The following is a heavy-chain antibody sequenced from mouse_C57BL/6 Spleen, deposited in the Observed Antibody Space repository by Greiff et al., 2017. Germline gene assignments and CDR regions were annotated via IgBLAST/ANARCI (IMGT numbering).Heavy chain of an antibody. Sequence: VQLQQPGAELVKPGASVKLSCKASGYTFTSYWMHWVKQRPGQGLEWIGMIHPSSGSTNYNEKFKGKATLTVDKSSSTAYMQLSSLTSEDSAVYYCGRGTAQVFAYWGQGTLVTVSA. V-gene: IGHV1-64*01. CDR1: GYTFTSYW. D-gene: IGHD3-1*01. CDR2: IHPSSGST. CDR3: GRGTAQVFAY. J-gene: IGHJ3*01.